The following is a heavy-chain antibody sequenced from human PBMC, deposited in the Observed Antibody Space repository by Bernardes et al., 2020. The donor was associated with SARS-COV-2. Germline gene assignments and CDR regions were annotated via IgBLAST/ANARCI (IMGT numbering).Heavy chain of an antibody. CDR1: GFTFSTYS. J-gene: IGHJ4*02. CDR3: VKFTINGGSPDC. D-gene: IGHD2-8*01. V-gene: IGHV3-64D*06. CDR2: INGDGGGT. Sequence: GGSLRLSCSASGFTFSTYSMHWVSQAPGKGLESVSAINGDGGGTYYADSVKGRVTISRDNSRNTLYLQMRSLRPEDTALYYCVKFTINGGSPDCWGQGTRVTVSP.